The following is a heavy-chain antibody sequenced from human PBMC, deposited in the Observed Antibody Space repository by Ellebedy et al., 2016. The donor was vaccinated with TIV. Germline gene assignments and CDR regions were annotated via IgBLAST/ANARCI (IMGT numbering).Heavy chain of an antibody. D-gene: IGHD3-3*01. V-gene: IGHV3-15*01. CDR2: IKSKTDGGAT. CDR1: GFSFTNAW. CDR3: TTMYYDFWSGYYTAEY. J-gene: IGHJ4*02. Sequence: GESLKISXAASGFSFTNAWMSWVRQAPGKGLEWVGRIKSKTDGGATDYAAPVKGRFTISRDDSENTLYLQMNSLKNEDTAVYYCTTMYYDFWSGYYTAEYWGQGTLVTVSS.